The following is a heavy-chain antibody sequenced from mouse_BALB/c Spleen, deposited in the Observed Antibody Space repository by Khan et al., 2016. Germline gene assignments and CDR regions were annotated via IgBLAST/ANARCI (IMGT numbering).Heavy chain of an antibody. CDR3: ARGDY. V-gene: IGHV1S136*01. J-gene: IGHJ2*01. Sequence: QLKQAGPVLVKPGTSVKMSCKASGYTFTPYIIHWAKQKPGQGLEWIGYVNPYTDGTQYNEKFKHKATLTSDKSSSTAYMDLSSLTSDDSAVYYCARGDYWAHSTTRAFSS. CDR2: VNPYTDGT. CDR1: GYTFTPYI.